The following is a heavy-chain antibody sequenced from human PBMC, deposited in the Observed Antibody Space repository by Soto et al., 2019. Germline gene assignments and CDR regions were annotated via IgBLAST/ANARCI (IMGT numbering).Heavy chain of an antibody. D-gene: IGHD3-22*01. CDR1: GYTFINYF. V-gene: IGHV1-46*01. CDR3: ARIPVYYYDSSGYSDY. CDR2: INPTDGST. Sequence: GASVKVSCKASGYTFINYFLNWVRQAPGQGLEWMGIINPTDGSTNYAQKFQGRVTMTSDTSTSTVYIELSSLRSEDTAVYYCARIPVYYYDSSGYSDYWGQGTLVTVSS. J-gene: IGHJ4*02.